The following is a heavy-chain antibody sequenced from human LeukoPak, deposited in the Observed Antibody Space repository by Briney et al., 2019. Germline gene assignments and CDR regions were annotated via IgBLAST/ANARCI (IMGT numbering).Heavy chain of an antibody. V-gene: IGHV4-30-4*01. CDR1: GGSISSGDYY. CDR3: AREAKNPYYYYYYGMDV. CDR2: INHSGST. J-gene: IGHJ6*02. Sequence: PLQTLSLTCTVSGGSISSGDYYWSWIRQPPGKGLEWIGEINHSGSTNYNPSLKSRVTISVDTSKNQFSLKLSSVTAADTAVYYCAREAKNPYYYYYYGMDVWGQGTTVTVSS.